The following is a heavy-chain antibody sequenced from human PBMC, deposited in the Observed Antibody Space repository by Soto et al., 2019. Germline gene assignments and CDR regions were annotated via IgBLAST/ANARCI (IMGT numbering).Heavy chain of an antibody. CDR1: GGSISSGGYY. V-gene: IGHV4-31*03. D-gene: IGHD3-10*01. Sequence: QVQLQESGPGLVKPSQTLSLTCTVSGGSISSGGYYWSWIRQHPGKGLEWVGYIYYSLSTYYNPSLQCRVTISVDTSKNHFSLTLSSVAAAGTAVYYCASHYYGSAYGMDVWGQGTTVTVSS. CDR2: IYYSLST. CDR3: ASHYYGSAYGMDV. J-gene: IGHJ6*02.